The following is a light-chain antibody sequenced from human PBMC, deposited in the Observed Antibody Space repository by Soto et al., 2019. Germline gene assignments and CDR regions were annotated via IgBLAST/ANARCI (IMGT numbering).Light chain of an antibody. Sequence: ALTQPASLSGSPGQSITISCTGTSSDVGGYNYVSWYQQHPGKAPKLMIYEVSNRPSGVSNRFSGSKSGNTASLTISGLQAEDEADYYCSPYTSSSALYVFGTGTKVTV. V-gene: IGLV2-14*01. CDR2: EVS. J-gene: IGLJ1*01. CDR3: SPYTSSSALYV. CDR1: SSDVGGYNY.